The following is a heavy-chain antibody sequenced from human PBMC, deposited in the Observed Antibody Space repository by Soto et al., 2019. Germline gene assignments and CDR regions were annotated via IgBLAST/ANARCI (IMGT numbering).Heavy chain of an antibody. Sequence: PGGSLRLSCAASGFSFSAYSMNWVRQAPGKGREWIAYTSTSSTTKYYADSVRGRFSISRDNANDLLYLDMDKLRDEDTGIYYCAGSYSSGNWYFDYWGRGTPVTVSS. CDR1: GFSFSAYS. CDR2: TSTSSTTK. CDR3: AGSYSSGNWYFDY. J-gene: IGHJ4*02. D-gene: IGHD3-10*01. V-gene: IGHV3-48*02.